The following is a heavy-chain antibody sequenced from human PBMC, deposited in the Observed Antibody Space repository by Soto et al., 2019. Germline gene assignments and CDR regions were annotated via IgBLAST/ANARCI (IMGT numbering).Heavy chain of an antibody. CDR3: QVVVAATRYYYYYMDV. CDR1: GYTFTSYD. D-gene: IGHD2-15*01. J-gene: IGHJ6*03. CDR2: MNPNSGNT. Sequence: ASVKVSCKASGYTFTSYDINWVRQATGQGLEWMGWMNPNSGNTGYAQKFQGRVTMTRNTSISTAYMELSSLRSEDTAVYYCQVVVAATRYYYYYMDVWGKGTTVTVSS. V-gene: IGHV1-8*01.